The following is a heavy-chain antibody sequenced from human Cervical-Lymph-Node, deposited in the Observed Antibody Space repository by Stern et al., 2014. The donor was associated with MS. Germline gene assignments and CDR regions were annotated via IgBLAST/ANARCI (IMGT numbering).Heavy chain of an antibody. J-gene: IGHJ4*02. CDR2: IYPYDSDT. CDR1: GYSFTIYY. Sequence: EVQLVESGAEVKKPGESLKISCKLSGYSFTIYYIAWVRQMPGKGLEWMGGIYPYDSDTTYDPSFQAQVTTSADKSITTAYLQWSSLRASDTAMYYCARHVQGFDYWGQGTLVTVSS. V-gene: IGHV5-51*01. CDR3: ARHVQGFDY.